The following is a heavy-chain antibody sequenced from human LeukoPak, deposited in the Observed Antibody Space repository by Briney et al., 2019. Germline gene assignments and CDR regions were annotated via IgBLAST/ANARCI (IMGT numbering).Heavy chain of an antibody. CDR3: ARGDSSGWYSYYYYGMDV. J-gene: IGHJ6*02. V-gene: IGHV1-18*01. CDR2: ISAYNGNT. Sequence: GASVKVSCKASGYTFTSYGISWVRQAPGQGLEWMGWISAYNGNTNYAQKLQGRVTMTTDTSTSTAYMELRSLRSDDTAVYYCARGDSSGWYSYYYYGMDVWGQGTTVTVSS. CDR1: GYTFTSYG. D-gene: IGHD6-19*01.